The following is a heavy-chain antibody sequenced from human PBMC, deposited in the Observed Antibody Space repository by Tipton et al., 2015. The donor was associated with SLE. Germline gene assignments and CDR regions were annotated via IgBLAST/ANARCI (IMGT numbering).Heavy chain of an antibody. CDR2: VSSNGGST. Sequence: SLRLCCAASGFTFSSYGMHWVRQAPGKGLEYVSAVSSNGGSTYYADSVKGRFTISRDNSKNTLYLQMSSLRAEDTAVYYCVKDWGPYSSSWYEKDWFDPWGQGTLVTVSS. V-gene: IGHV3-64D*09. CDR3: VKDWGPYSSSWYEKDWFDP. D-gene: IGHD6-13*01. CDR1: GFTFSSYG. J-gene: IGHJ5*02.